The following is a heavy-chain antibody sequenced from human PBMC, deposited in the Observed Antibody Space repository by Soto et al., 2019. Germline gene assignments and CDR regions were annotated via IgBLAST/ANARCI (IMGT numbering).Heavy chain of an antibody. D-gene: IGHD2-21*02. CDR1: VYTFTSYA. V-gene: IGHV1-3*05. CDR2: INAGNGNT. Sequence: QFQLVQSGAEEKKPGAAVKVSCKASVYTFTSYAMHWLRQAPGQRLELMGWINAGNGNTKYSQNFQGRVTITRDTSASTAYMELSSLRSEDAAVYYCARSIVVVTALDYWGQGTLVTVSS. J-gene: IGHJ4*02. CDR3: ARSIVVVTALDY.